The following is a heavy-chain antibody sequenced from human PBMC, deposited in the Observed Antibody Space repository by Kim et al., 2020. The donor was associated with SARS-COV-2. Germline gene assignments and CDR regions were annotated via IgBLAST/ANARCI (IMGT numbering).Heavy chain of an antibody. CDR2: ITNNGNRT. V-gene: IGHV3-64*02. D-gene: IGHD1-26*01. CDR1: GFTFSSYN. CDR3: ARDSGGSYDY. J-gene: IGHJ4*03. Sequence: GGSLRLSCAVSGFTFSSYNMHWVRQTPGKGLECVAVITNNGNRTYYADSLKGRFTFSRDNAKNMLYLQMDSLRTDDMAVYYCARDSGGSYDYLDHGTLGT.